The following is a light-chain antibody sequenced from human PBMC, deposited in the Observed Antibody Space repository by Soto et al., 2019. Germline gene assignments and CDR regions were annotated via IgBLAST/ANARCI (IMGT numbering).Light chain of an antibody. CDR2: EVS. CDR3: SSYTSSSTPV. V-gene: IGLV2-14*01. CDR1: SSDVGGYNY. Sequence: QSALTQPASVSGSPGQSITISCTGTSSDVGGYNYVSWYQQHPGKAPKLMIYEVSNRPSGVSNRFSGSKSGNTASLTISGLQADDEADDYCSSYTSSSTPVFGGGTKLTVL. J-gene: IGLJ2*01.